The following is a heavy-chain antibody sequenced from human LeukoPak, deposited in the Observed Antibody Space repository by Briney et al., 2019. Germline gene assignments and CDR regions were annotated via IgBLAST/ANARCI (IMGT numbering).Heavy chain of an antibody. CDR2: ISGRGGST. J-gene: IGHJ5*02. Sequence: GGSLRLSCAASGFTFSNYAMSWVRQAPGKGLEWVSAISGRGGSTYYADFVKGRFTISRDNSKNTLYLQMNSLRAEDTAVYYCAKGGNWNSEGRFDPWGQGTLVTVSS. CDR3: AKGGNWNSEGRFDP. CDR1: GFTFSNYA. D-gene: IGHD1-7*01. V-gene: IGHV3-23*01.